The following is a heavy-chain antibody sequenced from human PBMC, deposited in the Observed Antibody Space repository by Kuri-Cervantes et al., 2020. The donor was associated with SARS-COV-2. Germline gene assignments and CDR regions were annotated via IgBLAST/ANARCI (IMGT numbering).Heavy chain of an antibody. CDR1: GFTFSSYA. Sequence: GGSLRLSCAASGFTFSSYAMSWVRQAPGKGLEWVSAISGSGGSTYYADSVKGRFTISRDNSKNTLYLQMNSLRAEDTAVYYCAKDDILTGYTPLWYWGQGPLVTVSS. CDR2: ISGSGGST. CDR3: AKDDILTGYTPLWY. V-gene: IGHV3-23*01. J-gene: IGHJ4*02. D-gene: IGHD3-9*01.